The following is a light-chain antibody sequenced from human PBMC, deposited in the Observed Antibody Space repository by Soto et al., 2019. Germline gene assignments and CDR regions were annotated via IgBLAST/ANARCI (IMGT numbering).Light chain of an antibody. CDR1: QSVSND. CDR2: DAS. J-gene: IGKJ5*01. Sequence: IVLTQSPATLSLSPGERATLSCRASQSVSNDLAWFQQRRGQAPRLLIYDASNRATGIPARFSGSGSGADFSLTISSLEPEDFGVYYCQQRSNGITFGQGTRLEIK. CDR3: QQRSNGIT. V-gene: IGKV3-11*01.